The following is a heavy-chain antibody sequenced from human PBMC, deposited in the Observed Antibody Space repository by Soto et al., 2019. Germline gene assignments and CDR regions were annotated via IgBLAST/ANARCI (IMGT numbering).Heavy chain of an antibody. Sequence: GSLRLSCAASGFTFSSYGMHWVRQAPGKGLEWVAVIWYDGSNKYYADSVKGRFTISRDNSKNTLYLQMNSLRAEDTAVYYCASGIVGATYFDYWGQGTLVTVSS. CDR2: IWYDGSNK. D-gene: IGHD1-26*01. V-gene: IGHV3-33*01. J-gene: IGHJ4*02. CDR3: ASGIVGATYFDY. CDR1: GFTFSSYG.